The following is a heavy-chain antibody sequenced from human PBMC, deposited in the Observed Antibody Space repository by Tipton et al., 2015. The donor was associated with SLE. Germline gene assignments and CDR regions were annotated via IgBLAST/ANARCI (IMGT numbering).Heavy chain of an antibody. CDR2: ISGDGSSA. Sequence: GSLRLSCAASGFTFSSYCMHWVRQAPGKGLVWVSRISGDGSSASHADSVKGRFILSRDNARNTLYLQMNSLRAEDTAVYYCAAGLLWFGECYYWGQGALVTVSS. CDR3: AAGLLWFGECYY. V-gene: IGHV3-74*01. D-gene: IGHD3-10*01. CDR1: GFTFSSYC. J-gene: IGHJ4*02.